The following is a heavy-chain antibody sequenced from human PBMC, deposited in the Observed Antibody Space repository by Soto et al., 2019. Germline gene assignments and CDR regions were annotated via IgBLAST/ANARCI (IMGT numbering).Heavy chain of an antibody. V-gene: IGHV3-33*01. J-gene: IGHJ4*02. CDR1: GFTFSSYG. Sequence: GGSLRLSCAASGFTFSSYGMHWVRQAPGKGLEWVAVIWCDGSNKYYADSVKGRFTISRDNSKNTLYLQMNSLRAEDTAVYYCAREVEQQLVLYYFDYWGQGTLVTVSS. D-gene: IGHD6-13*01. CDR3: AREVEQQLVLYYFDY. CDR2: IWCDGSNK.